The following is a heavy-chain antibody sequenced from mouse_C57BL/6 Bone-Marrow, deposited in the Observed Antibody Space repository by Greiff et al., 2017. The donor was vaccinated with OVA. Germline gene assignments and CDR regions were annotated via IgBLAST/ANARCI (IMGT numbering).Heavy chain of an antibody. Sequence: EVQLQQSGAELVKPGASVKLSCTASGFNIKDYYMHWVKQRTEQGLEWIGRIDPEDGETKYAPKFQGKATITADTSSNTAYLQLSSLTSEDTAVYYCARSGVITTVVAPYWYFDVWGTGTTVTVSS. CDR2: IDPEDGET. CDR3: ARSGVITTVVAPYWYFDV. J-gene: IGHJ1*03. CDR1: GFNIKDYY. V-gene: IGHV14-2*01. D-gene: IGHD1-1*01.